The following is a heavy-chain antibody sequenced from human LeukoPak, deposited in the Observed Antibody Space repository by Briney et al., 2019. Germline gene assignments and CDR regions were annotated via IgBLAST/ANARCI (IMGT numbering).Heavy chain of an antibody. Sequence: GGSLRLSCAASGFTFSSNAMHWVRQAPGKGLEWVAVISYDGSNKYYADSVKGRFTISRDNSKNTLYLQMNSLRAEDTALYYCASGYCGRTTCSPPFDYWGQGTLVTVSP. D-gene: IGHD2-2*01. CDR3: ASGYCGRTTCSPPFDY. V-gene: IGHV3-30-3*01. CDR1: GFTFSSNA. CDR2: ISYDGSNK. J-gene: IGHJ4*02.